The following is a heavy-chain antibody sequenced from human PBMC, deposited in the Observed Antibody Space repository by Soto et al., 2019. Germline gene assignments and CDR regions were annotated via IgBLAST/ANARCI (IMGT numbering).Heavy chain of an antibody. V-gene: IGHV5-51*01. D-gene: IGHD5-12*01. J-gene: IGHJ4*02. Sequence: GESLKISCQGSGYTFTTYWVGWVRQRPGKGLDWMGNIYPSDSDVKYSPSFQGQVTISVDKSISTAYLQWNSLKASDTAVYYCARQNYAGYGGYDSAFDTWGQGTLVTVSS. CDR1: GYTFTTYW. CDR2: IYPSDSDV. CDR3: ARQNYAGYGGYDSAFDT.